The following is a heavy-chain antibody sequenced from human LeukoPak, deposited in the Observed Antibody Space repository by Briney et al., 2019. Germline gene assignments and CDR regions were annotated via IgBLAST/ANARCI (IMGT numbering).Heavy chain of an antibody. J-gene: IGHJ4*02. CDR3: ARGTFYFDY. CDR2: IGGSGSPI. CDR1: GFTFSSYE. V-gene: IGHV3-48*03. Sequence: PGGSLRLSCAASGFTFSSYEMNWVRQAPGKGLEWVSYIGGSGSPIYYADSVNGRFTISRDNAKNSLYLQMNSLRAEDTAVYYCARGTFYFDYWGQGTLATVSS. D-gene: IGHD2/OR15-2a*01.